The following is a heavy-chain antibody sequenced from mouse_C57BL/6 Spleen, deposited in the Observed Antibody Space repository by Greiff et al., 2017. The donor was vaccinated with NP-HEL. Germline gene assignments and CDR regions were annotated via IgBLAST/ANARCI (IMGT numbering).Heavy chain of an antibody. CDR3: ARDYGSS. CDR1: GYTFTDYY. D-gene: IGHD1-1*01. J-gene: IGHJ2*01. V-gene: IGHV1-26*01. CDR2: INPNNGGT. Sequence: VQPQQSGPELVKPGASVKISCKASGYTFTDYYMNWVKQSHGKSLEWIGDINPNNGGTSYNQKFKGKATLTVDKSSSTAYMELRSLTSEDSAVYYCARDYGSSWGQGTTLTVSS.